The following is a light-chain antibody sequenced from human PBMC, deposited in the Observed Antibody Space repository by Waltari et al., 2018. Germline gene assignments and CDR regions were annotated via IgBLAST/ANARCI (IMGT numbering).Light chain of an antibody. J-gene: IGKJ4*01. CDR1: QSVSSN. V-gene: IGKV3-15*01. CDR3: QQYNNWPLT. CDR2: GAS. Sequence: EIVMTQSPATLSVSPGERATLSCRASQSVSSNLAWYQQKPGHAPRLLIYGASTRATGIPARFSGSGSGTGFTLTISSMQSEDFAVYYCQQYNNWPLTFGGGTKVEIK.